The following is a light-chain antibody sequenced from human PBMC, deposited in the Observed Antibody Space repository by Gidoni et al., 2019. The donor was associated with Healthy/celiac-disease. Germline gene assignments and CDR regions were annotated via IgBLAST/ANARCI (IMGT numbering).Light chain of an antibody. Sequence: DIQMTQSPSSLSASGGDRVTITCRASQSISSYLNWYQQKPGKAPKRLIYAASSLQSGVPSRFSGSGSWTDFTLTISSLQPEDFATYYFQQSDSTPPTCGQGTKVEIK. V-gene: IGKV1-39*01. CDR2: AAS. CDR1: QSISSY. J-gene: IGKJ1*01. CDR3: QQSDSTPPT.